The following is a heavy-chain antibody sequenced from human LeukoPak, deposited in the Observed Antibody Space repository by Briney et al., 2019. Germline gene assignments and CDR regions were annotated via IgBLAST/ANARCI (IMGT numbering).Heavy chain of an antibody. Sequence: PSETLSLTCTVSGGSISSGSYYWSWIRQPAGKGLEWIGRIYTSGSTNYNPSLKSRVTISVDTSKNQFSLKLSSVTAADTAVYYCARDAIVGATYFDCWGQGTLVTVSS. CDR1: GGSISSGSYY. D-gene: IGHD1-26*01. CDR3: ARDAIVGATYFDC. J-gene: IGHJ4*02. V-gene: IGHV4-61*02. CDR2: IYTSGST.